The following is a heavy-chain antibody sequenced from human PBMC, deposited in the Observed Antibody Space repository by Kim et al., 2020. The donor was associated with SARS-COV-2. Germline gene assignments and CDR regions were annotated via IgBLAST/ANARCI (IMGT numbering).Heavy chain of an antibody. D-gene: IGHD2-8*01. CDR1: GFTFSTYG. CDR3: ARDFNGGPGLDY. Sequence: GGSLRLSCAASGFTFSTYGMHWVRQAPDKGLEWVAVIWFDGNNKDYADSVKGRFTISRDNSKNTLYLQLNSLRAEDTAVYYCARDFNGGPGLDYWGQGTLGTVSS. V-gene: IGHV3-33*01. J-gene: IGHJ4*02. CDR2: IWFDGNNK.